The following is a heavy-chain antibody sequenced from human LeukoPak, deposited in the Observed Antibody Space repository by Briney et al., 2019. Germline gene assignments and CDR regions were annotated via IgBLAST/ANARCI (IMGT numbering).Heavy chain of an antibody. CDR1: GFTFSSYA. CDR3: AKAHSGATYDY. Sequence: GGSLRLSCAASGFTFSSYALSSVRQAPGKGLEWVSAISGGGDRTYYAASVKDRFTISRGNSKNTLYLQMISLRAEDTAVYYCAKAHSGATYDYWGQGTLVTVSS. J-gene: IGHJ4*02. V-gene: IGHV3-23*01. D-gene: IGHD4/OR15-4a*01. CDR2: ISGGGDRT.